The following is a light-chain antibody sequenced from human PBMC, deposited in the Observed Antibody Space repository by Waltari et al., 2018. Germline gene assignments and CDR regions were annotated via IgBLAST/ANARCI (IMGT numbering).Light chain of an antibody. Sequence: QSALTQPPSASGSPGQSVPISCPGTSSDVGGYNYVSWYQQHPGKAPKLMIYEVSKRPSGVPDRFSGSKSGNTASLTVSGLQAEDEADYYCSSYAGSNNLGFGGGTKLTVL. CDR2: EVS. V-gene: IGLV2-8*01. J-gene: IGLJ3*02. CDR1: SSDVGGYNY. CDR3: SSYAGSNNLG.